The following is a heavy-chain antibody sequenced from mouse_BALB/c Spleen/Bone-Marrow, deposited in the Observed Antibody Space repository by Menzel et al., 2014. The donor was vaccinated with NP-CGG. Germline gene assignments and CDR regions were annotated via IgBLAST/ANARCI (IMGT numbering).Heavy chain of an antibody. CDR1: GYTFTSYW. D-gene: IGHD1-1*01. Sequence: QVQLQQSGAELVRPGASVKLSCKASGYTFTSYWINWVKQRPGQGLQWIGNIYPSDSYTNYNQKFKDKATLTVDKSSSTAYMQLSSPTSEDSAVYYCTRGDYYGSSSLAYWGQGTLVTVST. CDR3: TRGDYYGSSSLAY. V-gene: IGHV1-69*02. J-gene: IGHJ3*01. CDR2: IYPSDSYT.